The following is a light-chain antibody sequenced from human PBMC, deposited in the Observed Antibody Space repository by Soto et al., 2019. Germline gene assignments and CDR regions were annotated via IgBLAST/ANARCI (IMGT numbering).Light chain of an antibody. CDR3: QHYNNWPRT. CDR1: QSVSSN. Sequence: EIVMTQSPATLSVSPGERATLSCRASQSVSSNLACYQQKPGQAPRLLIYGSSTRATGIPSRFSGSGSGTEFTLTISSLQSEDFAVYYCQHYNNWPRTFGQGTNVEIK. V-gene: IGKV3-15*01. CDR2: GSS. J-gene: IGKJ1*01.